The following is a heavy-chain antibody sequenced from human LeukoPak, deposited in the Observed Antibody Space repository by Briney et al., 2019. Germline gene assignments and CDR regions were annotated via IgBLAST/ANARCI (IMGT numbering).Heavy chain of an antibody. J-gene: IGHJ4*02. Sequence: GGSLRLSCAASGFTFSSYGMHWVRQAPGKGLEWVAFIRYDGSNKYYADSVKGRFTISRDNSKNTVYLQMNTLRPEDTAVYYCAREGGVVVAGTFDYWGQGTLVTVSS. V-gene: IGHV3-30*02. D-gene: IGHD6-19*01. CDR2: IRYDGSNK. CDR3: AREGGVVVAGTFDY. CDR1: GFTFSSYG.